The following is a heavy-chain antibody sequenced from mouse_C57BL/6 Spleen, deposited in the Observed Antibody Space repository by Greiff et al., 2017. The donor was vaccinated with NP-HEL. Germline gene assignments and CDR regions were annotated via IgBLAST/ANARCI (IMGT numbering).Heavy chain of an antibody. D-gene: IGHD1-1*01. J-gene: IGHJ1*03. CDR1: GYTFTDYE. Sequence: QVHVKQSGAELVRPGASVTLSCKASGYTFTDYEMHWVKQTPVHGLEWIGAIDPETGGTAYNQKFKGKAILTADKSSSTAYMELRSLTSEDSAVYYCTRLPYDYGSSEGWYFDVWGTGTTVTVSS. CDR2: IDPETGGT. CDR3: TRLPYDYGSSEGWYFDV. V-gene: IGHV1-15*01.